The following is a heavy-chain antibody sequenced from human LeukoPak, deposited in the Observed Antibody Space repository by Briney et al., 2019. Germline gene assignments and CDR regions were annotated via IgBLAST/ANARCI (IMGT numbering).Heavy chain of an antibody. CDR3: ARSRVGATPGSLDY. CDR1: GFTFSSYW. J-gene: IGHJ4*02. V-gene: IGHV3-7*01. D-gene: IGHD1-26*01. Sequence: GGSLRLSCAASGFTFSSYWMSWVRQAPGKGLEWVANIKQDGSEKYYVDSVKGRFTISRDNAKNSLYLQMNSLRAEDTAVYYCARSRVGATPGSLDYWGQGTLVTVSS. CDR2: IKQDGSEK.